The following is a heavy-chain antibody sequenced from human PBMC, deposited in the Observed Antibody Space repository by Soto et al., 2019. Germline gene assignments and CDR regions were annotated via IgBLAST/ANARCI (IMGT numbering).Heavy chain of an antibody. J-gene: IGHJ6*03. D-gene: IGHD3-3*01. V-gene: IGHV3-11*01. CDR2: ISSSGSTI. CDR1: GFTFSDYY. CDR3: ARDRITSSLYYYYYYMDV. Sequence: GSLRLSCAASGFTFSDYYMSWIRQAPGKGLEWVSYISSSGSTIYYADSVKGRFTISRDNAKNSLYLQMNSLRAEDTAVYYCARDRITSSLYYYYYYMDVWGKGTTVTVSS.